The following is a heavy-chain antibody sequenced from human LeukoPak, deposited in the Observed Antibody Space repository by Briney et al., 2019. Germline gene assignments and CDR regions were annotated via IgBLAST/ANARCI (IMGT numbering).Heavy chain of an antibody. CDR3: ARARDGYNSYDAFDI. V-gene: IGHV1-8*03. J-gene: IGHJ3*02. CDR2: MNPNSGNT. D-gene: IGHD5-24*01. Sequence: ASVKVSCKASGYTFTSYDINWVRQATGQGPEWMGWMNPNSGNTGYAQKFQGRVTITRNTSISTAYMELSSLRSEDTAVYYCARARDGYNSYDAFDIWGQGTMVTVSS. CDR1: GYTFTSYD.